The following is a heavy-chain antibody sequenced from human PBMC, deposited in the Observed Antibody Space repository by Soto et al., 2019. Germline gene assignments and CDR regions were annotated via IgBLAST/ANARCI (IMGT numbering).Heavy chain of an antibody. D-gene: IGHD6-13*01. CDR2: IIPILGIA. Sequence: QVQLVQSGAEVKKPGSSVKVSCKASGGTFSSYTISWVRQAPGQGLEWMGRIIPILGIANYAQKFQGRATITADKSTSTAYMELSSLRSEDTAVYYCASLATADTLDYWGQGTLVTVSS. CDR1: GGTFSSYT. V-gene: IGHV1-69*02. J-gene: IGHJ4*02. CDR3: ASLATADTLDY.